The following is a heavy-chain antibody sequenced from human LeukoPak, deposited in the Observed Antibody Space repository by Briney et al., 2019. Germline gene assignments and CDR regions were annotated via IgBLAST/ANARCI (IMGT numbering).Heavy chain of an antibody. CDR1: GFTFSRFW. CDR3: ASGSGWLIEN. D-gene: IGHD6-19*01. Sequence: HPGGSLRLSCAASGFTFSRFWMNWVRQALGKGLGWVANIKQDGGEKHYVDSVKGRFTISGDNAKNSLYLQMNSLRAEDTAVYYCASGSGWLIENWGQGTLVTVSS. CDR2: IKQDGGEK. V-gene: IGHV3-7*01. J-gene: IGHJ4*02.